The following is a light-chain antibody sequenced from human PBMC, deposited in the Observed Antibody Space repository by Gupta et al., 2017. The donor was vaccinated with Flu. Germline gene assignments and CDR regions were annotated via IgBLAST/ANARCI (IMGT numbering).Light chain of an antibody. J-gene: IGLJ3*02. CDR2: EVS. Sequence: QSALTQPASVSGAPGHSIAISCTGTSSDIGHYNSVSWYHLRPGKVPKLILFEVSNRPSGISNRFSGSKSGNTASLTISGLQAGDEGHYYCSSFTSNNNHVVFGGGTNVTVL. CDR3: SSFTSNNNHVV. CDR1: SSDIGHYNS. V-gene: IGLV2-14*01.